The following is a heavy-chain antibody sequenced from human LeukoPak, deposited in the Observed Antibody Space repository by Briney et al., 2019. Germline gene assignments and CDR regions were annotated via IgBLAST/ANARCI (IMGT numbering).Heavy chain of an antibody. D-gene: IGHD1-14*01. J-gene: IGHJ6*02. CDR3: ARDTNNGLDV. CDR2: ISSSGRLM. V-gene: IGHV3-11*01. Sequence: GGSLRLSCAASGFTFSDYYINWIRRAPGKGLEWVSHISSSGRLMQYADSVKGRFTITRDNAQNFMSLQMNSLKPEDAAVYYCARDTNNGLDVWGRGTTVTVSS. CDR1: GFTFSDYY.